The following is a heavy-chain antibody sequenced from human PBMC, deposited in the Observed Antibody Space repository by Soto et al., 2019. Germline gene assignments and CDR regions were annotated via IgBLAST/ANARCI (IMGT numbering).Heavy chain of an antibody. CDR2: IYYSGST. J-gene: IGHJ4*02. Sequence: QVQLQESGPGLVKPSQTLSLTCTVSGGSINIGDYYWSWIRQPPGRGLEWLGYIYYSGSTYYTPSLKSRVTISVDTSKSQFSLKLSSVTAADTAVYYCARYDFWRASYYFDYWGQGTLFTVSS. D-gene: IGHD3-3*01. CDR1: GGSINIGDYY. V-gene: IGHV4-30-4*01. CDR3: ARYDFWRASYYFDY.